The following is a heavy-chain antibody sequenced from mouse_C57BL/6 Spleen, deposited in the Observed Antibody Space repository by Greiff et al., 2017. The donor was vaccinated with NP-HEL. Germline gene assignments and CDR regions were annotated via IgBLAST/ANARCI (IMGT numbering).Heavy chain of an antibody. J-gene: IGHJ3*01. V-gene: IGHV1-72*01. D-gene: IGHD2-4*01. CDR1: GYTFTSYW. CDR2: IDPNSGGT. Sequence: QVQLQQPGAELVKPGASVKLSCKASGYTFTSYWMHWVKQRPGRGLEWIGRIDPNSGGTKYNEKFKSKATLTVDKPSSTAYMQLRSLTSEDSAGYYCARGVYYDYDGAWFAYWGQGTLVTVSA. CDR3: ARGVYYDYDGAWFAY.